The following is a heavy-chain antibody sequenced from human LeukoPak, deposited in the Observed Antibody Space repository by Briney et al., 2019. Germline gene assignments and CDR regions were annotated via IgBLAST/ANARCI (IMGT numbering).Heavy chain of an antibody. CDR3: ARGARYSYYMDV. J-gene: IGHJ6*03. CDR1: GGSISSGAYF. CDR2: IYYSGST. V-gene: IGHV4-30-4*08. Sequence: PSETLSLTCTVSGGSISSGAYFWSWIRQPPGKGLEWIGYIYYSGSTYYNPSLKSRVTISVDTSKNQFSLKLSSVTAADTAVYYCARGARYSYYMDVWGKGTTVTVSS.